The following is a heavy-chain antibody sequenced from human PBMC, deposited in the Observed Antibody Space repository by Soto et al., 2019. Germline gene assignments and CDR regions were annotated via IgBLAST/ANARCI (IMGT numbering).Heavy chain of an antibody. V-gene: IGHV4-28*01. J-gene: IGHJ4*02. CDR2: IYYSGTT. D-gene: IGHD1-26*01. Sequence: SETLSLTCAVSGYSISSSNWWVWFRQPPGKGLEWIGYIYYSGTTYYNPSLKSRVTMSVDTSKNQFSLKLTSVTAVDTAVYYCARREIQGPIDYWGQGTLVTVS. CDR1: GYSISSSNW. CDR3: ARREIQGPIDY.